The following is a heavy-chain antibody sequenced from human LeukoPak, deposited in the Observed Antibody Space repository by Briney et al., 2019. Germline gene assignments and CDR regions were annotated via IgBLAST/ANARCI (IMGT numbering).Heavy chain of an antibody. V-gene: IGHV1-58*02. Sequence: ASVKVSCKASGVTFTSSAMQWVRQARGQRLEWIGWIVVGSGNTNYAQKFQERGTITSDMSTSTAYMELSSLRSEDTAVYYCAADRAYYGSGSYVFDPWGQGTLVTVSS. CDR1: GVTFTSSA. D-gene: IGHD3-10*01. CDR3: AADRAYYGSGSYVFDP. J-gene: IGHJ5*02. CDR2: IVVGSGNT.